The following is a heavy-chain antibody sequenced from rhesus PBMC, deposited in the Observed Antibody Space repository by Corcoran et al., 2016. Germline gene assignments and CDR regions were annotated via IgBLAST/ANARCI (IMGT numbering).Heavy chain of an antibody. D-gene: IGHD2-33*01. CDR3: ARRSAVMTRFGY. CDR1: GYSISSGYY. Sequence: QVQLQESGPGLVKPSETLSLTCAVSGYSISSGYYWGWIRQPPGKGLEWIGHSSSGRRNYLNPSLKSRVTLSLSTSKNPFSLKLSPVTAADTAVYYCARRSAVMTRFGYWGQGVLGTVSS. J-gene: IGHJ4*01. CDR2: SSSGRRN. V-gene: IGHV4S14*01.